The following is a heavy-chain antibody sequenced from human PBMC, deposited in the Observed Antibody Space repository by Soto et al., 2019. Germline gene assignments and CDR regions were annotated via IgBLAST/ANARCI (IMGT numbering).Heavy chain of an antibody. CDR1: GFTFSSYW. Sequence: GGSLRLSCAASGFTFSSYWMSWVRQAPGKGLEWVANMRQDGSEKYYVDSVKGRFTISRDNAKNSLYLQMNSLRAEDTAVYYCARILCSSTSCYTFDYWGQRTLVTVSS. J-gene: IGHJ4*02. CDR2: MRQDGSEK. D-gene: IGHD2-2*02. CDR3: ARILCSSTSCYTFDY. V-gene: IGHV3-7*03.